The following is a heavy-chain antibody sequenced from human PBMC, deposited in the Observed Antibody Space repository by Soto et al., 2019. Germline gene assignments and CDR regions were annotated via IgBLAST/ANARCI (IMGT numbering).Heavy chain of an antibody. V-gene: IGHV3-21*01. CDR2: ISSSSSYI. J-gene: IGHJ5*02. CDR3: ASITGTTIPWFDP. Sequence: GGSLRLSCAASGFTFSSYSMNWVRQAPGKGLEWVSSISSSSSYIYYADSVKGRFTISRDNAKNSLYLQMNSLRAEDTAVYYCASITGTTIPWFDPWGQGTLVTVSS. D-gene: IGHD1-20*01. CDR1: GFTFSSYS.